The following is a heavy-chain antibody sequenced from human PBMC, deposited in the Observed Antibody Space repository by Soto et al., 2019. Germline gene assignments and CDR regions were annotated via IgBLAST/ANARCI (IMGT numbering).Heavy chain of an antibody. CDR1: ENTFSSYW. V-gene: IGHV5-51*01. J-gene: IGHJ6*02. D-gene: IGHD5-18*01. CDR3: ATHTAKTAHLLWYYYGMDV. Sequence: PGESLKISCKGSENTFSSYWIAWVRQLPGKGLEWMGIIYPGDSDTRYSPSFQGQVTISADKSISTAYLQWSSLKASDTAMYYCATHTAKTAHLLWYYYGMDVWGQGTTVTVSS. CDR2: IYPGDSDT.